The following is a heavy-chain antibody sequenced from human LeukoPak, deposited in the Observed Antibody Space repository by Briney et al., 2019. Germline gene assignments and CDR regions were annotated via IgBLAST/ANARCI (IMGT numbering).Heavy chain of an antibody. CDR1: GYTFTSYC. CDR2: IITIFGTA. Sequence: GASVKVSCKASGYTFTSYCMYCVRQAPGQGLEWMGGIITIFGTANYAQKFQGRVTITADESTSTAYMELSSLRSEDTAVYYCARDWLPHCSGGSCYSDYYYGMDVWGQGTTVTVSS. CDR3: ARDWLPHCSGGSCYSDYYYGMDV. V-gene: IGHV1-69*13. J-gene: IGHJ6*02. D-gene: IGHD2-15*01.